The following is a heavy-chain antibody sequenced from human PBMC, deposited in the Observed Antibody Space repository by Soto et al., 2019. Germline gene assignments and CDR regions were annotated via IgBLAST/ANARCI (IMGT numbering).Heavy chain of an antibody. D-gene: IGHD2-21*02. CDR1: GESISSSSYY. V-gene: IGHV4-39*01. CDR2: IYYSGRT. Sequence: PSETLSLTCIVSGESISSSSYYWGWIRQPSGKGLEWIGSIYYSGRTYYNPSFKSRVTISIDTSKNQFSLKLSSVTATDTAVYYCARQRTTVVTQAYFDHWGQGALVTVS. CDR3: ARQRTTVVTQAYFDH. J-gene: IGHJ4*02.